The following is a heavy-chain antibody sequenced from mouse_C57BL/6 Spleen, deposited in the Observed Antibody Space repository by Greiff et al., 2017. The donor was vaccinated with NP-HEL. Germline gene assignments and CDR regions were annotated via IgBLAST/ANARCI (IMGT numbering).Heavy chain of an antibody. CDR3: ARDEAYYYGSSYGFDY. J-gene: IGHJ2*01. CDR2: INPNNGGT. CDR1: GYTFTDYN. V-gene: IGHV1-22*01. D-gene: IGHD1-1*01. Sequence: EVQLQESGPELVKPGASVKMSCKASGYTFTDYNMHWVKQSHGKSLEWIGYINPNNGGTSYNQKFKGKATLTVNKSSSTAYMELRSLTSEDSAVYYCARDEAYYYGSSYGFDYWGQGTTLTVSS.